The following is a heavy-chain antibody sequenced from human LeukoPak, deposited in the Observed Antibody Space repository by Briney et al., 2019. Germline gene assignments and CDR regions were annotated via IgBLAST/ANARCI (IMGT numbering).Heavy chain of an antibody. CDR3: ARERIAVAGNYLDY. CDR2: IIPIFGTA. D-gene: IGHD6-19*01. J-gene: IGHJ4*02. Sequence: ASVKVSCKASGYTFTSYDINWVRQATGQGLEWMGGIIPIFGTANYAQKFQGRVTITADESTSTAYMELSSLRSEDTAVYYCARERIAVAGNYLDYWGQGTLVTVSS. V-gene: IGHV1-69*13. CDR1: GYTFTSYD.